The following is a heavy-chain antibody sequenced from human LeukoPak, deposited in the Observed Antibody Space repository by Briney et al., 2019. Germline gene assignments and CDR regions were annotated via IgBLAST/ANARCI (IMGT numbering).Heavy chain of an antibody. CDR1: GFTFSSFS. CDR3: ARENWAYGSNPFDY. CDR2: ISRSRSTI. Sequence: GGSLRLSCAASGFTFSSFSMNWVRQAPGKGLEWVSYISRSRSTIYYADSVKGRFTISRDNAKNSLYLQMNSLRDEDTAVYYCARENWAYGSNPFDYWGQGNLVTVSS. V-gene: IGHV3-48*02. J-gene: IGHJ4*02. D-gene: IGHD4-23*01.